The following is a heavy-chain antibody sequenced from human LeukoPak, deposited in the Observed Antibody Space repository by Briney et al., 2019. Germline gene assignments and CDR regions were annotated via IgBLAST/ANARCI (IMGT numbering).Heavy chain of an antibody. CDR2: IYPGDSDT. J-gene: IGHJ6*02. Sequence: GESLKISCKGSGYSFTSYWIGWVRQMPGKGLEGMGIIYPGDSDTRYSPSFQGQVTISADKSISTAYLQWSSLKASDTAMYYCATTDYGGNSGYYYGMDVWGQGTTVTVSS. V-gene: IGHV5-51*01. CDR3: ATTDYGGNSGYYYGMDV. CDR1: GYSFTSYW. D-gene: IGHD4-17*01.